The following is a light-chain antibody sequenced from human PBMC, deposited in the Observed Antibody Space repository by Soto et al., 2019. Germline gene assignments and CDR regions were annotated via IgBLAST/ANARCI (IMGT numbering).Light chain of an antibody. CDR2: EGS. J-gene: IGLJ1*01. CDR3: CSFAGTGTQYV. Sequence: QSALTQPPSASGSPGQSVTISCTGSSSDVGGYEYVSWYQHKPGKAPKIIIFEGSKRPSGVSNRFSGSRSGNTASLTISGLQAEDEADYYCCSFAGTGTQYVFGTGTKLTVL. V-gene: IGLV2-8*01. CDR1: SSDVGGYEY.